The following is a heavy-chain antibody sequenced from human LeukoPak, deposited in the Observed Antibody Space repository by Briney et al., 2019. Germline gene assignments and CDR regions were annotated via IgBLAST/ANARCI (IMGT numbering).Heavy chain of an antibody. Sequence: GGSLRLSCAASGFTFSRYSMNWVREAQGKGLEWVSYISSSSSYIYYAESVKGGFTIYRDNAKNSLYLQMNSLRADDTAVYYCARYPFDSNSFDIWSQGTLLTVSS. CDR2: ISSSSSYI. CDR1: GFTFSRYS. J-gene: IGHJ3*02. V-gene: IGHV3-21*01. D-gene: IGHD2-21*01. CDR3: ARYPFDSNSFDI.